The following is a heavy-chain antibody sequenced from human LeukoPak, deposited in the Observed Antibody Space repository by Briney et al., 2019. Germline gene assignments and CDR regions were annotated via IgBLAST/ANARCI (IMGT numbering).Heavy chain of an antibody. J-gene: IGHJ4*02. CDR2: ISERGGST. Sequence: GGSLRLSCVVSGITLSNYGMSWVRQAPGKGLEWVSGISERGGSTNYADSVEGRFIISRDTSKNTVYLQMNSLRVEDTAVYFCAKRGIVIRAVIIIGFHKEAYYFDYWGQGILVTVSS. V-gene: IGHV3-23*01. CDR3: AKRGIVIRAVIIIGFHKEAYYFDY. CDR1: GITLSNYG. D-gene: IGHD3-10*01.